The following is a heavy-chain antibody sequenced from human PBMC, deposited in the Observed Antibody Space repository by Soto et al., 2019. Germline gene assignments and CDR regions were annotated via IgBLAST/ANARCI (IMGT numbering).Heavy chain of an antibody. D-gene: IGHD3-10*01. CDR3: AKDASKVGSWYFDL. Sequence: QVQLVESGGGVVQPGRSLRLSCAASGFTFSNYGMHWVRQAPGKGLEWVAFTSYAGSNTYYTDSVKGRFTISRDNSKNALYLQRNSLRAEDTAMYYCAKDASKVGSWYFDLWGRGTLVTVSS. V-gene: IGHV3-30*18. CDR2: TSYAGSNT. J-gene: IGHJ2*01. CDR1: GFTFSNYG.